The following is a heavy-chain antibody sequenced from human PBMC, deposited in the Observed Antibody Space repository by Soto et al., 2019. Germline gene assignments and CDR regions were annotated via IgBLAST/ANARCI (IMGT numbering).Heavy chain of an antibody. CDR3: ARGRAGTAYYYYYMDV. CDR2: MDPNSGNT. Sequence: ASVKVSCKASGYTFTSYDINWVRQATGQGLEWMGWMDPNSGNTGYAQKFQGRVTMTRNTSISTAYMELSSLRSEDTAVYYCARGRAGTAYYYYYMDVWGKGTTVTVSS. J-gene: IGHJ6*03. CDR1: GYTFTSYD. D-gene: IGHD1-1*01. V-gene: IGHV1-8*01.